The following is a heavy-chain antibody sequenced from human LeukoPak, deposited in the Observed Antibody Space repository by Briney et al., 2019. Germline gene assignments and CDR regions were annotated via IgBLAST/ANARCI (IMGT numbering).Heavy chain of an antibody. CDR3: ARSPGVVDRTLNWFDP. V-gene: IGHV1-69*13. CDR2: IIPIFGTA. J-gene: IGHJ5*02. Sequence: SVKVSCKASGYTFTSYDINWVRQAPGQGLEWMGGIIPIFGTANYAQKFQGRVTITADESTSTAYMELSSLRSEDTAVYYCARSPGVVDRTLNWFDPWGQGTLVTVSS. D-gene: IGHD1/OR15-1a*01. CDR1: GYTFTSYD.